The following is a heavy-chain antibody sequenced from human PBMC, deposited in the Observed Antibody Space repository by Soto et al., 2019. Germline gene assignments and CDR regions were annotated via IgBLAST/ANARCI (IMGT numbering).Heavy chain of an antibody. CDR3: ARARSGYYKHFDY. Sequence: GASVKVSCKASGGTFSSYAISWARQAPGQGLEWMGGIIPIFGTANYAQKFQGRVTITADESTSTAYMELSSLRSEDTAVYYCARARSGYYKHFDYWGQGTLVTVSS. V-gene: IGHV1-69*13. D-gene: IGHD3-3*01. CDR2: IIPIFGTA. J-gene: IGHJ4*02. CDR1: GGTFSSYA.